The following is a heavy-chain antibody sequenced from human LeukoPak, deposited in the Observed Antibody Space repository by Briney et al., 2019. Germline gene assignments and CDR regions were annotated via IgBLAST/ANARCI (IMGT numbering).Heavy chain of an antibody. D-gene: IGHD6-19*01. CDR2: ISGSGGST. V-gene: IGHV3-23*01. CDR1: GFTFSSYA. CDR3: AKTTAGYSSGRYPGWPVDY. Sequence: PGGSLRLSCAASGFTFSSYAMYWVRQAPGKGLEWVSGISGSGGSTYYADSVKGRFTISRDNSRNTVYLQMHSLRAEDTAVYYCAKTTAGYSSGRYPGWPVDYWGQGTLVTVSS. J-gene: IGHJ4*02.